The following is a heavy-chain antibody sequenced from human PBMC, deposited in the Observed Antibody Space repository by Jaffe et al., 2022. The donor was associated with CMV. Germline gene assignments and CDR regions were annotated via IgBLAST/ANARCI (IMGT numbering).Heavy chain of an antibody. CDR1: GGSISSYY. V-gene: IGHV4-59*08. D-gene: IGHD3-3*01. Sequence: QVQLQESGPGLVKPSETLSLTCTVSGGSISSYYWSWIRQPPGKGLEWIGYIYYSGSTNYNPSLKSRVTISVDTSKNQFSLKLSSVTAADTAVYYCARLHQYDFWSGYSQWYYYYYMDVWGKGTTVTVSS. CDR3: ARLHQYDFWSGYSQWYYYYYMDV. CDR2: IYYSGST. J-gene: IGHJ6*03.